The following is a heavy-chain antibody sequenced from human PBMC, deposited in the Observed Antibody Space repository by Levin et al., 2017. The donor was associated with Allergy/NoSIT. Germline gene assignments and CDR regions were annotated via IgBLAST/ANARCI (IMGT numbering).Heavy chain of an antibody. CDR2: INPSSGGT. Sequence: HGESLKISCKASGYTFTRYYMHWVRQAPGQGLEWMGRINPSSGGTNYAQKFQGRVTMTRDTSISTAYMELSRLISDDTAVYYCARVATGDSDYWGQGTLVTVSS. J-gene: IGHJ4*02. D-gene: IGHD7-27*01. CDR3: ARVATGDSDY. CDR1: GYTFTRYY. V-gene: IGHV1-2*06.